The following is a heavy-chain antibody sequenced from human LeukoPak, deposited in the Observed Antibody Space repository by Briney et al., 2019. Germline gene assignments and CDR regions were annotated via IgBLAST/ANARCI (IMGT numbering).Heavy chain of an antibody. J-gene: IGHJ4*02. V-gene: IGHV3-23*01. Sequence: GGSLRLSCAVSGFTFTNYPMSWVRQAPGKGLEWVSVISGRGDSTYYADSVKGRFTISRDNSKNTLYLQMNSLRAEDTAVYYCAKVDSGSYYWGQGTLVTVSS. CDR1: GFTFTNYP. CDR3: AKVDSGSYY. CDR2: ISGRGDST. D-gene: IGHD1-26*01.